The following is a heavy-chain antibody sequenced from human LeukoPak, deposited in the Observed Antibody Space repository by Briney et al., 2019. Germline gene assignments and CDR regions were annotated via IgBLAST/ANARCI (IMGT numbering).Heavy chain of an antibody. CDR3: ARDLGAPDY. D-gene: IGHD3-16*01. CDR2: IYHSGST. J-gene: IGHJ4*02. Sequence: IPSETLSLTCTVSGYSISSGYYWGWIRQPPGKGLEWIGSIYHSGSTYYNPSLKSRVTISVDTSKNQFSLKLSSVTAADTAVYYCARDLGAPDYWGQGTLVTVSS. CDR1: GYSISSGYY. V-gene: IGHV4-38-2*02.